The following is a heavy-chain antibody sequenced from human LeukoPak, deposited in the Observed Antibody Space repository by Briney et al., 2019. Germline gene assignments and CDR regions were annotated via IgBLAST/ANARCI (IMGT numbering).Heavy chain of an antibody. J-gene: IGHJ5*02. Sequence: ASVNVSCKASGYTFTGYYMHWVRQAPGQGLEWMGWINPNSGGTNYAQKFQGRVTMTRGTSISTAYMELSRLRSDDTAVYYCAREIVVVVAVLNWFDPWGQGTLVTVSS. D-gene: IGHD2-15*01. CDR1: GYTFTGYY. V-gene: IGHV1-2*02. CDR3: AREIVVVVAVLNWFDP. CDR2: INPNSGGT.